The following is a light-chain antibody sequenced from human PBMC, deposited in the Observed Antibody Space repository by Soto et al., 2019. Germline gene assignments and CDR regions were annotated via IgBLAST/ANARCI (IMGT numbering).Light chain of an antibody. J-gene: IGKJ1*01. CDR3: QQYNNWPPWT. V-gene: IGKV3-15*01. CDR2: GAS. Sequence: EIVMTQSPATLSVSPGERATLSCRASQSIGNNLAWYQHKPGQAPSLLISGASTRASGVPVRFSGSGSETEFTLTISSLQAEDFAVYYCQQYNNWPPWTFGQGTKVEVK. CDR1: QSIGNN.